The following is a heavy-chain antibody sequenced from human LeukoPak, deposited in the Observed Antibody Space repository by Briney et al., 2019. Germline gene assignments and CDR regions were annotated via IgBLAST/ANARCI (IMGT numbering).Heavy chain of an antibody. J-gene: IGHJ4*02. CDR2: INHSGST. CDR3: ARVAQDSSGYYYFDY. Sequence: SETLSLTCAVYGGSFSGYYWSWIRQPPGKGLEWIGEINHSGSTNYNPSLKSRVTISVDTSKNQFSLKLSSVTAADTAVYYCARVAQDSSGYYYFDYWGQGTLVTVSS. D-gene: IGHD3-22*01. V-gene: IGHV4-34*01. CDR1: GGSFSGYY.